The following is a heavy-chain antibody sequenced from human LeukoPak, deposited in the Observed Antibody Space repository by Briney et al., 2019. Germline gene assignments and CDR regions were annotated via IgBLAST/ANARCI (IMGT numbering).Heavy chain of an antibody. V-gene: IGHV3-9*01. Sequence: GGSLRLSCAASGFTFDDYAMHWGRQAPGKGLEWVSGISWNSGSIGYADSVKGRFTISRDNAKNSLYLQMNSLRAEDTALYYCAKGYSYGFEAFDIWGQGTMVTVSS. CDR2: ISWNSGSI. CDR1: GFTFDDYA. CDR3: AKGYSYGFEAFDI. D-gene: IGHD5-18*01. J-gene: IGHJ3*02.